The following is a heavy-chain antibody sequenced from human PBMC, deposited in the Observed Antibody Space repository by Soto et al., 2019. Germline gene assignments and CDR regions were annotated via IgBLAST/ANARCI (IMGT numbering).Heavy chain of an antibody. Sequence: QVQLVQSGAEVKKPGSSVKVSCKASGGTFRNYAISWVRQAPGQGLEWMGGIIPIFGKTNYTQKFEGRVTISADETTNTTYMELSSLRSEDTAVYYCARGNGYIGYDVWGKRYGFDYWGQGTLVTVSS. CDR3: ARGNGYIGYDVWGKRYGFDY. J-gene: IGHJ4*02. V-gene: IGHV1-69*12. CDR2: IIPIFGKT. CDR1: GGTFRNYA. D-gene: IGHD3-16*01.